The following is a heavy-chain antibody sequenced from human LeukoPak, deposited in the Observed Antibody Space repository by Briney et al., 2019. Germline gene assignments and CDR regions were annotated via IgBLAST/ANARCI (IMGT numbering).Heavy chain of an antibody. Sequence: GASVKVSCKASGYTFTGYYMHWVRQAPRQGLEWMGWINPNSGGTNYAQKFQGRVTMTRDTSISTAYMELSRLRSDDTAVYYCARTSDLWGETDYWGQGTLVTVSS. D-gene: IGHD3-16*01. J-gene: IGHJ4*02. CDR2: INPNSGGT. V-gene: IGHV1-2*02. CDR3: ARTSDLWGETDY. CDR1: GYTFTGYY.